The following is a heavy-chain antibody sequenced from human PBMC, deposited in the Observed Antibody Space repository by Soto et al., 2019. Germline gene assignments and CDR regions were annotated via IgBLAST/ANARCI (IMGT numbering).Heavy chain of an antibody. V-gene: IGHV4-30-4*01. CDR1: GGSISSGDYY. CDR3: ARVYVVVAATPNWFDP. Sequence: SETLSLTCTVSGGSISSGDYYWSWIRQPPGKGLEWIGYIYYSGSTYYNPSLKSRVTISVDTSKNQFSLKLSSVTAADTAVYYCARVYVVVAATPNWFDPWGQGTLVTVSS. CDR2: IYYSGST. J-gene: IGHJ5*02. D-gene: IGHD2-15*01.